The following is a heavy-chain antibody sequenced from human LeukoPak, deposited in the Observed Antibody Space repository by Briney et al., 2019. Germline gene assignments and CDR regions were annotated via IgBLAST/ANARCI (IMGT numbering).Heavy chain of an antibody. J-gene: IGHJ6*02. CDR2: INPNSGGT. D-gene: IGHD6-19*01. CDR3: ARDHSSGWYSYGMDV. CDR1: GYTFTGYY. V-gene: IGHV1-2*02. Sequence: GASVKASCKASGYTFTGYYMHWVRQAPGQGLEWMGWINPNSGGTNYAQKFQGRVTMTRDTSISTAYMELSRLRSDDTAVYYCARDHSSGWYSYGMDVWGQGTTVTVSS.